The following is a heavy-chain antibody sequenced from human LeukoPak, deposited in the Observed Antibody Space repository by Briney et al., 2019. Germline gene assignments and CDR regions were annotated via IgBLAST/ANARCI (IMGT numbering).Heavy chain of an antibody. V-gene: IGHV7-4-1*02. D-gene: IGHD5-24*01. CDR3: ARCPLERATHNSRFYYFDY. J-gene: IGHJ4*02. Sequence: GASVKVSCTASGYTFTNYSMNWVRQAPGQGLEWMGWINTNTGNPTYAQGFTGRFVFSLDTSVSTAYLQISSLKAEDTAVYYCARCPLERATHNSRFYYFDYWGQGTLVTVSS. CDR2: INTNTGNP. CDR1: GYTFTNYS.